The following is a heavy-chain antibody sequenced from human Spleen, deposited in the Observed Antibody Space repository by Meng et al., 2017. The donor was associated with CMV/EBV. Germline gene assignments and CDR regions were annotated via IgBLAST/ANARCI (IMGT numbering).Heavy chain of an antibody. J-gene: IGHJ4*02. CDR1: GGSFTNYH. Sequence: SQTLSLTCAVFGGSFTNYHWSWIRQPPGKGLEWLGEINRSGRANNNLSLKGRVTISIDMSKSQLSLQLTSVTAADTAVYYWARDIAGSTSCYDYWGQGTLVTVSS. CDR3: ARDIAGSTSCYDY. CDR2: INRSGRA. V-gene: IGHV4-34*01. D-gene: IGHD2-2*01.